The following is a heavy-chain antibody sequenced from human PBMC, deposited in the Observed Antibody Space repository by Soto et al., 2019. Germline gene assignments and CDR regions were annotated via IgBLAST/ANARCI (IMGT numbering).Heavy chain of an antibody. CDR2: ISSSGCI. CDR1: GFNLNSYT. Sequence: PGGSLRLSCAASGFNLNSYTINWVRQAPGKRLEWLSSISSSGCIFSTDSVRGRFTISRDNAKNSVYLQINSLRAEDTAVYFCARDCSGGSCYPGMDVWGQGTTVTVSS. D-gene: IGHD2-15*01. J-gene: IGHJ6*02. CDR3: ARDCSGGSCYPGMDV. V-gene: IGHV3-21*01.